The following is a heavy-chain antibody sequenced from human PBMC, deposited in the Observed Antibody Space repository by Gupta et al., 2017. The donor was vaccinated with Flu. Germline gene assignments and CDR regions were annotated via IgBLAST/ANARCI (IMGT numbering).Heavy chain of an antibody. D-gene: IGHD3-10*01. CDR3: TTDSSGGITFDI. CDR1: GFTFTDAW. J-gene: IGHJ3*02. Sequence: EVQLVESGGGLVKPGGSLRLSCAASGFTFTDAWMNWVRQAPGKGLEWVGRLKSKTDGGTTDYAAPVKGRFNISRDDSKDTLYLQMSSLKSEDTAVYYCTTDSSGGITFDIWGQGTMVTVSS. V-gene: IGHV3-15*01. CDR2: LKSKTDGGTT.